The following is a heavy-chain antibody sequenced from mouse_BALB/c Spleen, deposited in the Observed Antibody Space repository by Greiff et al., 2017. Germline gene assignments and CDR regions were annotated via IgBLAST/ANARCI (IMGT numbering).Heavy chain of an antibody. J-gene: IGHJ4*01. Sequence: VQLQQSGPELVRPGSSVKISCKASGYAFTSYWMNWVKQRPGQGLEWIGQIYPGDGDTNYNGKFKGKATLTADKSSSTAYMQLSSLTSEDSAVYLCATNGGGAVDYWGQGTSVTVSS. CDR2: IYPGDGDT. V-gene: IGHV1-80*01. CDR3: ATNGGGAVDY. CDR1: GYAFTSYW.